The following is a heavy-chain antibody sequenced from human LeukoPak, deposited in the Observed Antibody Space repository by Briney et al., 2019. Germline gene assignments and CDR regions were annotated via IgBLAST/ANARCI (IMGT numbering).Heavy chain of an antibody. CDR1: GGSISSSSYY. CDR3: ARHYYYDSSGYD. CDR2: IYYSGST. D-gene: IGHD3-22*01. J-gene: IGHJ4*02. V-gene: IGHV4-39*01. Sequence: PSETLSLTCTVSGGSISSSSYYWGWVRQPPGEGLEWIGSIYYSGSTYYNPSLKSRVTISVDTSKNQFSLKLSSVTAADTAVYYCARHYYYDSSGYDWGQGTLVTVSS.